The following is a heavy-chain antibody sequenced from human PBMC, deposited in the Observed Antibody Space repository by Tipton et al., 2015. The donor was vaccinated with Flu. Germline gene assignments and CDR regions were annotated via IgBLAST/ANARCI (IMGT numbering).Heavy chain of an antibody. CDR2: ISADGRNT. J-gene: IGHJ4*02. D-gene: IGHD1-26*01. V-gene: IGHV3-23*01. CDR1: GFSFRDYG. CDR3: ATDVGDVAVGDHFRY. Sequence: SLRLSCAASGFSFRDYGMSWVRQAPGKGLEWASTISADGRNTHYTDSVQGRFTISRDNFKNTVYLQMNTLGVEDTALYHCATDVGDVAVGDHFRYWGQGSLVTVSS.